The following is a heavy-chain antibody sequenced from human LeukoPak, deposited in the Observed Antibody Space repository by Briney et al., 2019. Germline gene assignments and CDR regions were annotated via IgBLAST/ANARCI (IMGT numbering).Heavy chain of an antibody. Sequence: GGSLRLSCAASGFTFSSYSMNWVRQAPGKGLEWVSSISSSGSYIYYADSVKGRFTISRDNAKNSLYLQMNSLRAEDTAVYYCARGPAGGVLDYWGQGTLVTVSS. CDR1: GFTFSSYS. J-gene: IGHJ4*02. CDR2: ISSSGSYI. CDR3: ARGPAGGVLDY. D-gene: IGHD3-16*01. V-gene: IGHV3-21*01.